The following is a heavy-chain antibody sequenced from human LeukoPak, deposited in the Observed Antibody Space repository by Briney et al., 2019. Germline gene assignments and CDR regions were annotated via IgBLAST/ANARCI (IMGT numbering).Heavy chain of an antibody. J-gene: IGHJ4*02. CDR2: IIPILGIA. V-gene: IGHV1-69*04. D-gene: IGHD3-22*01. Sequence: ASVKVSCKASGGTFSSYTISWVRQAPGQGLEWMGRIIPILGIANYAQKFQRRVTITADKSTSTAYMELSSLRSEDTAVYYCARDDRYYYDSSGYYFGWGQGTLVTVSS. CDR1: GGTFSSYT. CDR3: ARDDRYYYDSSGYYFG.